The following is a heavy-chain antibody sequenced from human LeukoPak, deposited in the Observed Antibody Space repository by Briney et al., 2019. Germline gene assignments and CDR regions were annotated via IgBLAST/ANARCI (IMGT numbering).Heavy chain of an antibody. V-gene: IGHV3-74*01. CDR2: INSDGSST. Sequence: GGSLRLSCAASGFTFSSYWMHWVRQVPGKGLVWVSRINSDGSSTSYADSVKGRFTISRDNAKNTLYLQMNSLKTEDTAVYYCTTDPNYYDSSGYYYIDYWGQGTLVTVSS. CDR3: TTDPNYYDSSGYYYIDY. CDR1: GFTFSSYW. D-gene: IGHD3-22*01. J-gene: IGHJ4*02.